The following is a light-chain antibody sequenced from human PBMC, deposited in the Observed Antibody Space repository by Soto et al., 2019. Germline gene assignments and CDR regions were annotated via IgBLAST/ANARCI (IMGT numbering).Light chain of an antibody. CDR2: EGT. V-gene: IGLV2-23*01. CDR3: CSYARGAPVL. Sequence: QSVLTQPASVSGSPGQSITISCTGTSRDIGSSNLVSWYQQYPGKAPTLLIYEGTKRPSGISDRFSGSKSGNTASLTISGLQTEDGADYYCCSYARGAPVLFGGGTKVTVL. J-gene: IGLJ2*01. CDR1: SRDIGSSNL.